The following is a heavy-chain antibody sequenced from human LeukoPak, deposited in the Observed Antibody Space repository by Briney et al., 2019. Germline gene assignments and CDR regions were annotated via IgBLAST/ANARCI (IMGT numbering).Heavy chain of an antibody. CDR2: IYYSGST. D-gene: IGHD3-9*01. V-gene: IGHV4-59*08. Sequence: GSLRLSCAASGFSLRKHPMHWVRQAPGKGLEWIGYIYYSGSTNYNPSLKSRVTISVDTSKNQFSLKLSSVTAADTAVYYCARLGRYFDWLRHFGFDPWGQGTLVTVSS. CDR3: ARLGRYFDWLRHFGFDP. J-gene: IGHJ5*02. CDR1: GFSLRKHP.